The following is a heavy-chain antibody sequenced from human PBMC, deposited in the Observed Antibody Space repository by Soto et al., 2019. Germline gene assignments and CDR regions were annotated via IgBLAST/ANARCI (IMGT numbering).Heavy chain of an antibody. CDR2: LIGGHYGT. V-gene: IGHV3-23*01. J-gene: IGHJ5*02. CDR3: AKGKSTGDIDWFDP. CDR1: GFTLQNYA. D-gene: IGHD3-16*01. Sequence: GFMRLSCTASGFTLQNYAIAWVRQTPGKGLEWVSTLIGGHYGTAYSYSVKGRFTVSRDNSKNCLYLQMNSLGVEDTAMYFCAKGKSTGDIDWFDPWGQGSLVTVSS.